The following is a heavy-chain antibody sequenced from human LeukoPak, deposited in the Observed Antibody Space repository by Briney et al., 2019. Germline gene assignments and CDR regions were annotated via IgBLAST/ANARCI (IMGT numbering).Heavy chain of an antibody. V-gene: IGHV3-73*01. J-gene: IGHJ4*02. CDR2: IRSKANSYAT. CDR1: GFTFSGSA. D-gene: IGHD5-12*01. Sequence: GGSLKLSCAASGFTFSGSAMHWVRQASGKGLEWVGRIRSKANSYATAYAASVKGRFTISRDDSKNTAYLQMNSLKTEDTAVYYCTSLIVATKRPTDYWGQGTLVTVSS. CDR3: TSLIVATKRPTDY.